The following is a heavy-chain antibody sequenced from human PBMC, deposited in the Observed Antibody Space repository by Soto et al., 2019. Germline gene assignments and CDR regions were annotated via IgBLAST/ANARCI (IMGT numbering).Heavy chain of an antibody. CDR3: ARLVRGDHYYYYYGMDV. V-gene: IGHV4-4*02. D-gene: IGHD3-10*01. CDR1: GGSISSSNW. Sequence: SETLSLTCAVSGGSISSSNWWSWVRQPPGKGLEWIGEIYHSGSTNYNPSLKSRVTISVDKSKDQFSLKLSSVTAADTAVYYCARLVRGDHYYYYYGMDVWGQGTTVTVSS. CDR2: IYHSGST. J-gene: IGHJ6*02.